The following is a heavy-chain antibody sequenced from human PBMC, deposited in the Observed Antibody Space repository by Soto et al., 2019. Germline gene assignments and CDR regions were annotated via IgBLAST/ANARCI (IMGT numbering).Heavy chain of an antibody. CDR1: GYTFTTYY. V-gene: IGHV1-46*01. CDR3: ARDRGRGGSYYIYFYGMDV. D-gene: IGHD1-26*01. CDR2: INPSGGSI. J-gene: IGHJ6*02. Sequence: QVQVVQSGAEVKKPGASVKVSCKASGYTFTTYYIHWVRQAPGQGLEWMGVINPSGGSINYAQKFQGSGTMTRDTSTSTICMGLSSLRSEDTAVYYCARDRGRGGSYYIYFYGMDVWGQGTTVTVSS.